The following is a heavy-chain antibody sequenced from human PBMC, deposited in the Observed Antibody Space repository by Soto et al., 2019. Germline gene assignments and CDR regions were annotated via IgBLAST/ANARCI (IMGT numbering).Heavy chain of an antibody. V-gene: IGHV3-73*01. CDR2: IRSKTNSYAT. Sequence: LRLSCAASGFTFGGSAMHWVRQASGKGLEWVGHIRSKTNSYATAYAESVKGRFTISRDDSMNTAYLQMNSLKTEDTAVYFCTRQTDAVQWLVVPTDYNFDYWGQGTLVTVS. CDR3: TRQTDAVQWLVVPTDYNFDY. D-gene: IGHD6-19*01. CDR1: GFTFGGSA. J-gene: IGHJ4*02.